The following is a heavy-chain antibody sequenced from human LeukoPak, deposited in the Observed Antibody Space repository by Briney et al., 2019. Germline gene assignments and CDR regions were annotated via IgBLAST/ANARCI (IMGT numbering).Heavy chain of an antibody. CDR2: IDYSGST. J-gene: IGHJ5*02. V-gene: IGHV4-30-4*01. D-gene: IGHD6-13*01. CDR1: GGSISRGDYY. CDR3: AGGDSSSSRWFDP. Sequence: PSQTLSLICTVSGGSISRGDYYWSWIRQPPGKGLEWIGYIDYSGSTYYNPSLKSRVTISRDTSKNQFSLKLSSVTAADTAVYYCAGGDSSSSRWFDPWGQGALVTVSS.